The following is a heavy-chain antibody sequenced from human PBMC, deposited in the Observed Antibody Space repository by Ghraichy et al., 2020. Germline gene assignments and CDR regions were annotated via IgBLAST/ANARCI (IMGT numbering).Heavy chain of an antibody. Sequence: GGSLRLSCAASGFTFSSYDMHWVRPATGKGLEWVSAIATAGDPYYPGSVKGRFTISRENAKNSLYLQMNSLRAGDTAVYYCARGGYYDILTGSLAAAFDIWGQGTMVTVSS. CDR1: GFTFSSYD. V-gene: IGHV3-13*05. J-gene: IGHJ3*02. D-gene: IGHD3-9*01. CDR2: IATAGDP. CDR3: ARGGYYDILTGSLAAAFDI.